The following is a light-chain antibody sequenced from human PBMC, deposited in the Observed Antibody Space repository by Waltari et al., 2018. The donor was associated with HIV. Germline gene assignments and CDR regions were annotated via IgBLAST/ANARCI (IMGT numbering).Light chain of an antibody. CDR3: QVWDSSSDHWV. J-gene: IGLJ3*02. Sequence: SYVLTQPPSVSVAPGQTARITCGGNNIGSKSVHWYQQKPGQAPVLVGYDDSDRPSGIPEQFSGSSSGNTATLTISRVEAGDEADYYCQVWDSSSDHWVFGGGTKLTVL. V-gene: IGLV3-21*02. CDR2: DDS. CDR1: NIGSKS.